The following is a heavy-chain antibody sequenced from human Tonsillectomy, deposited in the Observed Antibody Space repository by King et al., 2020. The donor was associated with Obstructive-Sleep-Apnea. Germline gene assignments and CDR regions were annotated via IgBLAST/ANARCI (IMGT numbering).Heavy chain of an antibody. CDR2: ISSSSSTI. Sequence: EVQLVESGGGLVQPGGSLRLSCAASGFTFGTYSMNWVRQAPGKGLEWVSYISSSSSTIFYADSVKGRFTISRDNAKNSLYLQMNRLRAEDTAVYYCASSTDIVVVPAAMFGGWFDPWGQGTLVTVSS. V-gene: IGHV3-48*01. D-gene: IGHD2-2*01. CDR1: GFTFGTYS. CDR3: ASSTDIVVVPAAMFGGWFDP. J-gene: IGHJ5*02.